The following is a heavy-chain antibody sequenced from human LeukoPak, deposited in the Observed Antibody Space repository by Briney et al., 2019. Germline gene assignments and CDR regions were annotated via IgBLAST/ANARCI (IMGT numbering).Heavy chain of an antibody. D-gene: IGHD4-17*01. CDR3: AKGYGDYHTYYYYYYYMDV. V-gene: IGHV4-4*02. Sequence: SGTLSLTCAVSGGSISSSNWWSWVRQPPGKGLEWIGEIYHSGSTNYNPSLKSRVTISVDKSKNQFSLKLSSVTAADTAVYYCAKGYGDYHTYYYYYYYMDVWGKGTTVTVSS. J-gene: IGHJ6*03. CDR1: GGSISSSNW. CDR2: IYHSGST.